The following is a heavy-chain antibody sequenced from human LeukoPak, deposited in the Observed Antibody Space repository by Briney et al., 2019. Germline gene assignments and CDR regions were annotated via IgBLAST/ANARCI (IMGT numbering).Heavy chain of an antibody. Sequence: ASVKVSCKASGGTFSSYAISWVRQAPGQGLEWMGIINPSGGSTSYAQKFQGRVTMTRDTSTSTVYMELSSLRSEDTAVYYCARVSGNPYYFDYWGQGTLVTVSS. V-gene: IGHV1-46*01. CDR1: GGTFSSYA. J-gene: IGHJ4*02. CDR3: ARVSGNPYYFDY. D-gene: IGHD4-23*01. CDR2: INPSGGST.